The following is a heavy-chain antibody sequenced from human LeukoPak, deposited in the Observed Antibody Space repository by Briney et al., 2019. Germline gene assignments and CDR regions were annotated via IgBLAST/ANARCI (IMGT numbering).Heavy chain of an antibody. CDR1: GFTFGSYS. CDR2: ISGSGGST. Sequence: GGSLRLSCAASGFTFGSYSMSWVRQAPGKGLEWVSSISGSGGSTYNADSVTGRFTISRDNSKNTLYLQMNSLRADDTAVYYCAKSHYDILAGYSYYFDYWGQGTLVAVSS. CDR3: AKSHYDILAGYSYYFDY. D-gene: IGHD3-9*01. V-gene: IGHV3-23*01. J-gene: IGHJ4*02.